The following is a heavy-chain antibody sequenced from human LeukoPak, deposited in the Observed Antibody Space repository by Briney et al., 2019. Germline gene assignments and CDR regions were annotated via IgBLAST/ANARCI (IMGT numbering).Heavy chain of an antibody. D-gene: IGHD6-13*01. Sequence: SETLSLTCTVSGGSISSYYWGWIRQPPGKGLEWIGSIYYSGSTYYNPSLKSRVTISVDTSKNQFSLKLSSVTAADTAVYYCARDRPYSSSPEYFQHWGQGTLVTVSS. V-gene: IGHV4-39*07. J-gene: IGHJ1*01. CDR2: IYYSGST. CDR3: ARDRPYSSSPEYFQH. CDR1: GGSISSYY.